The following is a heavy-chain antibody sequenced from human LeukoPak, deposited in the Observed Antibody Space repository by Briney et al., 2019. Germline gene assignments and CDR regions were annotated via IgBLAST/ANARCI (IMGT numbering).Heavy chain of an antibody. D-gene: IGHD1-7*01. CDR2: INYSGST. V-gene: IGHV4-31*03. CDR3: ARTTGTTSLLIDY. J-gene: IGHJ4*02. Sequence: PSQTLSLTCTVSGGSISSGGYYWSWIRQHPGKGLEWIGYINYSGSTYYNPSLKSRVTISVDTSKNQFSLKLSSVTAADTAVYYCARTTGTTSLLIDYWGQGTLVTVSS. CDR1: GGSISSGGYY.